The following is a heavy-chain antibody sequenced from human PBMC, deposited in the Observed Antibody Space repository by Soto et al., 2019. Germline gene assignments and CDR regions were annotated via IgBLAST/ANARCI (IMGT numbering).Heavy chain of an antibody. CDR3: AREYTAWPIAYGLDV. CDR2: ISSRSDI. Sequence: GGSLRLSCVGSGFTFSTYSINWVRQAPGKGLEWVSSISSRSDIYYADSVKGRFTISRDNAKNSVSLQMNRLRAEDTAVYYCAREYTAWPIAYGLDVWGQGTTVTVS. CDR1: GFTFSTYS. D-gene: IGHD2-2*02. J-gene: IGHJ6*01. V-gene: IGHV3-21*01.